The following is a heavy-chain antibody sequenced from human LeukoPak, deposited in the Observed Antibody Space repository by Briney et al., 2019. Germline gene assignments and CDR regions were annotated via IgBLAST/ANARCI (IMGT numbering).Heavy chain of an antibody. CDR3: ARLQGPYSSGWAFDY. D-gene: IGHD6-19*01. CDR2: INPNSGGT. Sequence: ASVKVSCKASGYTSTGYYMHWVRQAPGQGLEWMGWINPNSGGTNYAQKFQGWVTMTRDTSISAAYMELSRLRSDDTAVYYCARLQGPYSSGWAFDYWGQGTLVTVSS. J-gene: IGHJ4*02. V-gene: IGHV1-2*04. CDR1: GYTSTGYY.